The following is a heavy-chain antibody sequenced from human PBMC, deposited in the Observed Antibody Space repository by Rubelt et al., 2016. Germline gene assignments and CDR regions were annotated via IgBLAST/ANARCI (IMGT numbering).Heavy chain of an antibody. J-gene: IGHJ5*02. D-gene: IGHD3-22*01. CDR3: ARMYYYDSSGPKYNWFDP. CDR2: ISAYNGNT. V-gene: IGHV1-18*01. CDR1: GYTFTSYG. Sequence: GASVKVSCKASGYTFTSYGISWVRQAPGQGLEWMGWISAYNGNTNYAQKLQGRVTMTTDTSTSTAYMELSRLRSDDTAVYYCARMYYYDSSGPKYNWFDPWGQGTLVTVSS.